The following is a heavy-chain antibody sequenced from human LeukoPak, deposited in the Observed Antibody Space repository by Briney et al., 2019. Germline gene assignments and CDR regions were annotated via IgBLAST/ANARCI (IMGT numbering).Heavy chain of an antibody. D-gene: IGHD5-18*01. CDR3: AKGSSGYIYGDY. V-gene: IGHV3-23*01. Sequence: PGGPLRLSGAPPGLTFINYALTWARQAPGRGLGWASGISGGSDGTYYADSVKGRFTISRDNSKNTLYLQMNSLRAEDTAIYYCAKGSSGYIYGDYWGQGTLVTVSS. J-gene: IGHJ4*02. CDR2: ISGGSDGT. CDR1: GLTFINYA.